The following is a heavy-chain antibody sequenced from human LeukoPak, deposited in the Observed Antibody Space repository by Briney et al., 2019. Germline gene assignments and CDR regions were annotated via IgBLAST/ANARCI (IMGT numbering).Heavy chain of an antibody. CDR1: GGSFSGYY. D-gene: IGHD5-18*01. V-gene: IGHV4-34*01. CDR3: AAPAPLSDAPASTARSFDY. CDR2: INHSGST. Sequence: SETLSLTCAVYGGSFSGYYWSWIRQPPGKGLEWIGEINHSGSTNYNPSLKSRVSISVDTSKNQFSLKLSSVTAADTAVYYCAAPAPLSDAPASTARSFDYWGQGTLVTVSS. J-gene: IGHJ4*02.